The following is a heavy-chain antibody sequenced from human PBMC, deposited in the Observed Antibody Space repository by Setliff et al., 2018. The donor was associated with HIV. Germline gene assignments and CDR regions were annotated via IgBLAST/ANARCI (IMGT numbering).Heavy chain of an antibody. Sequence: YLGXXRXPXXXGLEWIGSIYYSGSTYSNPSXXXRVTITADTSKNQISLKPNSVTXXTTAVYYCARGIGPLPNWENFYYSMDVWGKGTTVTVSS. D-gene: IGHD1-26*01. CDR3: ARGIGPLPNWENFYYSMDV. J-gene: IGHJ6*03. CDR1: Y. CDR2: IYYSGST. V-gene: IGHV4-39*01.